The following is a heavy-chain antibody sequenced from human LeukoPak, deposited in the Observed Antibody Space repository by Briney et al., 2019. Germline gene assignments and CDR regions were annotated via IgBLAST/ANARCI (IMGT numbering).Heavy chain of an antibody. J-gene: IGHJ4*02. CDR3: ITDPDYDTVY. D-gene: IGHD3-9*01. V-gene: IGHV3-15*01. CDR2: IKSKADGETT. CDR1: GFTFSNAW. Sequence: PGGSLRLSCAASGFTFSNAWMSWARQAPGKGLEWVGRIKSKADGETTDYAAPVKGRFAISRDDSKNTVYMQMNRLKTEDTAVYYCITDPDYDTVYWGQGTLVTVSS.